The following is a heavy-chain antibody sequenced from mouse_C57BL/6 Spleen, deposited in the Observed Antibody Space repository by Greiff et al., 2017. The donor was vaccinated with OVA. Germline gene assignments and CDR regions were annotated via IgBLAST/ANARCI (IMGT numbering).Heavy chain of an antibody. V-gene: IGHV1-59*01. CDR1: GYTFTSYW. CDR3: AAAGFYAMDY. CDR2: IDPSDSYT. Sequence: VKLQQPGAELVRPGTSVKLSCKASGYTFTSYWMHWVKQRPGQGLEWIGVIDPSDSYTNYNQKFKGKATLTVDTSSSTAYMQLSSLTSEDSAVYYCAAAGFYAMDYWGQGTSVTVSS. J-gene: IGHJ4*01.